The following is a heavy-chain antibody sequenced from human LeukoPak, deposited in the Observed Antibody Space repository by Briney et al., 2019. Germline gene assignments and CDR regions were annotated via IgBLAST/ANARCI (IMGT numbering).Heavy chain of an antibody. CDR2: IYYSGST. CDR3: ARVGGIAAAGGWFDP. D-gene: IGHD6-13*01. V-gene: IGHV4-59*12. Sequence: SETLSLTCTVSGGSISSYYWSWIRQPPGKGLEWIGYIYYSGSTYYNPSLKSRVTISVDTSKNQFSLKLSSVTAADTAVYYCARVGGIAAAGGWFDPWGQGTLVTVSS. J-gene: IGHJ5*02. CDR1: GGSISSYY.